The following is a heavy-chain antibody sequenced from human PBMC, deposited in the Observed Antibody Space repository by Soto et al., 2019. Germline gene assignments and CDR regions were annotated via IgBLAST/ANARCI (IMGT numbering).Heavy chain of an antibody. CDR2: ISGRGTTT. CDR3: AMSLYGGNDY. CDR1: GFSFSVYA. J-gene: IGHJ4*02. Sequence: EVQLLESGGGLVQPGGSLRLSCAASGFSFSVYAMRWVRQAPGKGLESVSSISGRGTTTSYADSVKGRFTISRDNSKNTLYVQMNSLRVEDTAVYYCAMSLYGGNDYWGQETLVTVSP. V-gene: IGHV3-23*01. D-gene: IGHD4-17*01.